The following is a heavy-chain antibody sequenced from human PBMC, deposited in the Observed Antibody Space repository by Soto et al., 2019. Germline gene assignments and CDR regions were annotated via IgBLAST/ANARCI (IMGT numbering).Heavy chain of an antibody. J-gene: IGHJ4*02. CDR2: IYYSGST. V-gene: IGHV4-39*01. Sequence: SETLSLTCTVSGGSISSSSYYWGWIRQPPGKGLEWIGSIYYSGSTYYNPSLKSRVTISVDTSKNQFSLKLSSVTAADTAVYYCARHEYDYDSSGYLGARQYYFYYWGQGTLVTVSS. CDR1: GGSISSSSYY. CDR3: ARHEYDYDSSGYLGARQYYFYY. D-gene: IGHD3-22*01.